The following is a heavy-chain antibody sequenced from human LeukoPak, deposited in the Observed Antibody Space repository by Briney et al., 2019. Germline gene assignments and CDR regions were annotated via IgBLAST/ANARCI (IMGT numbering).Heavy chain of an antibody. J-gene: IGHJ4*02. CDR3: AKVQDSSGWYGRVFFDY. D-gene: IGHD6-19*01. V-gene: IGHV3-23*01. Sequence: GGSLRLSCAASGFTFSSYSMNWVRQAPGKGLEWVSAISGSGGSTYYADSVKGRFTISRDNSKNTLYLQMNSLRAEDTAVYYCAKVQDSSGWYGRVFFDYWGQGTLVTVSS. CDR1: GFTFSSYS. CDR2: ISGSGGST.